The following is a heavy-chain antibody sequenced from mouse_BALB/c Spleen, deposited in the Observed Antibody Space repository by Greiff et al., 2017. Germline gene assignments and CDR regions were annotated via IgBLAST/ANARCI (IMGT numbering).Heavy chain of an antibody. CDR1: GFTFSSYG. J-gene: IGHJ4*01. Sequence: EVKLMESGGGLVQPGGSLKLSCAASGFTFSSYGMSWVRQTPDKRLELVATINSNGGSTYYPDSVKGRFTISRDNAKNTLYLQMSSLKSEDTAMYYCASLQLGYAMDYWGQGTSVTVSS. V-gene: IGHV5-6-3*01. CDR2: INSNGGST. D-gene: IGHD3-1*01. CDR3: ASLQLGYAMDY.